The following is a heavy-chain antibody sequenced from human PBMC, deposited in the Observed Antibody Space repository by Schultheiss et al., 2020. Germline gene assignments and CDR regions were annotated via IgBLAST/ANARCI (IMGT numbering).Heavy chain of an antibody. CDR1: GGSVSSGSYY. CDR3: ARIPGIAVAGRDY. V-gene: IGHV4-61*01. D-gene: IGHD6-19*01. Sequence: SETLSLTCTVSGGSVSSGSYYWSWIRQPPGKGLEWIGEINHSGSTNYNPSLKSRVTISVDTSKNQFSLKLSSVTAADTAVYYCARIPGIAVAGRDYWGQGTLVTVSS. CDR2: INHSGST. J-gene: IGHJ4*02.